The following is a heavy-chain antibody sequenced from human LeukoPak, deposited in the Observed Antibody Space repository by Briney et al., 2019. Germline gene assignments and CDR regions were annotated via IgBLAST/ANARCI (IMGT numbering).Heavy chain of an antibody. D-gene: IGHD6-19*01. CDR3: AKGGLIAVAGFY. J-gene: IGHJ3*01. V-gene: IGHV3-23*01. CDR2: ISGSGGST. CDR1: GFTFSSYA. Sequence: GGSLRLSCAASGFTFSSYAMSWVRPAPGKGLEWVSAISGSGGSTYYADSVRGWFTISRDNSKNTLYLQMNSLRAEDTAVYYCAKGGLIAVAGFYWGQGTMVTVSS.